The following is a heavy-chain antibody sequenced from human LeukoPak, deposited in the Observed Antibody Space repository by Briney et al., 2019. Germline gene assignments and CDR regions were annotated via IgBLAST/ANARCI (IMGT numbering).Heavy chain of an antibody. Sequence: SETLSLTCTVSGGSISSSSYYWGWIRQPPGKGLEWIGSIYYSGSTYYNPSLKSRVTISVDTSKSQFSLKLSSVTAADTAVYYCARPVAYYDILTGYYRPSYFDYWGQGTLVTVSS. CDR1: GGSISSSSYY. CDR3: ARPVAYYDILTGYYRPSYFDY. V-gene: IGHV4-39*01. J-gene: IGHJ4*02. D-gene: IGHD3-9*01. CDR2: IYYSGST.